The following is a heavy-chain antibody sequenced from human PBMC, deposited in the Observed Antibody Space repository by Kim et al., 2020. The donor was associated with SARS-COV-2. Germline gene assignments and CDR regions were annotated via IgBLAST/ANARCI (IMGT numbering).Heavy chain of an antibody. CDR3: AREFGYFCSGYSDYYMDV. CDR2: IYSGGST. Sequence: GGSLRLSCAASGFTVSSNYMSWVRQAPGKGLEWVSVIYSGGSTYYADSVKGRFTISRDNSKNTLYLQMNSLRAEDTAVYYCAREFGYFCSGYSDYYMDVWGKGTTVTISS. D-gene: IGHD3-3*01. J-gene: IGHJ6*03. V-gene: IGHV3-66*01. CDR1: GFTVSSNY.